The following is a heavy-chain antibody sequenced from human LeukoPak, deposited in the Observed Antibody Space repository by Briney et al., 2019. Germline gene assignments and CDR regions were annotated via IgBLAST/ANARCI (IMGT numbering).Heavy chain of an antibody. CDR2: VYPGDSDT. D-gene: IGHD3-16*01. CDR1: GYSFSNYW. V-gene: IGHV5-51*01. Sequence: GESLKISCKGSGYSFSNYWIGWVRQMPGEGLEWMGIVYPGDSDTRYSPSFQGQVTISADKSISTAYLQWSSLKASDTAMYYCVRQRQLVSGLGDWGQGTLVTVSS. CDR3: VRQRQLVSGLGD. J-gene: IGHJ4*02.